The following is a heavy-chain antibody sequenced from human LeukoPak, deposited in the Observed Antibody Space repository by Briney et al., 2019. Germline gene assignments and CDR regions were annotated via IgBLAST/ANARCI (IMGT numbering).Heavy chain of an antibody. V-gene: IGHV4-59*01. J-gene: IGHJ6*02. D-gene: IGHD3-10*01. Sequence: SETLSLTCTVSGGSISSYYWSWIRQPPGKELEWIGYIYNSGSTNYNPSLKSRVTISVDTSKNQFSLKLSSVTAADTAVYYCAGSSYGSGSYYYYYGMDVWGQGTTVTVSS. CDR3: AGSSYGSGSYYYYYGMDV. CDR2: IYNSGST. CDR1: GGSISSYY.